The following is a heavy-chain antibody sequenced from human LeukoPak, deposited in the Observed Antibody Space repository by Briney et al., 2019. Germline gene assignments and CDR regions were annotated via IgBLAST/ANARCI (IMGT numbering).Heavy chain of an antibody. CDR2: IYYSGST. Sequence: PSEALSLTCTVSGGSISSGGYYWSWIRQHPGKGLEWIGYIYYSGSTYYNPSLKSRVTISVDTSKNQFSLKLSSVTAADTAVYYCARSGAGFSGYHMGFDPWGQGTLVTVSS. J-gene: IGHJ5*02. CDR3: ARSGAGFSGYHMGFDP. V-gene: IGHV4-31*03. CDR1: GGSISSGGYY. D-gene: IGHD5-12*01.